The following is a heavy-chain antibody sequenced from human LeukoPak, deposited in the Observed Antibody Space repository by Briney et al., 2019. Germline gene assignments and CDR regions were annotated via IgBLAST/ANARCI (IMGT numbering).Heavy chain of an antibody. Sequence: SGGSLRLSCAASGFMFDDYGMSWVRQVPGKGLEWVSNINWNGGTTAYAESVKGRFTISRDNAKNSLYLQMNSLRAEDTAAYYCARGYGSGSYYLSNYWGQGTQVTVSS. J-gene: IGHJ4*02. V-gene: IGHV3-20*04. CDR3: ARGYGSGSYYLSNY. CDR2: INWNGGTT. CDR1: GFMFDDYG. D-gene: IGHD3-10*01.